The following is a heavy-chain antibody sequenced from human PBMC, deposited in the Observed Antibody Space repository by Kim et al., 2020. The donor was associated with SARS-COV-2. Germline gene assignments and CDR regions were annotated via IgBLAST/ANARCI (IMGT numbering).Heavy chain of an antibody. Sequence: ADSVKGRFTISRDNSKNPLYLQMNSLRAEDTAVYYCAKSYGDYTSSAFDIWGQGTMVTVSS. CDR3: AKSYGDYTSSAFDI. D-gene: IGHD4-17*01. V-gene: IGHV3-23*01. J-gene: IGHJ3*02.